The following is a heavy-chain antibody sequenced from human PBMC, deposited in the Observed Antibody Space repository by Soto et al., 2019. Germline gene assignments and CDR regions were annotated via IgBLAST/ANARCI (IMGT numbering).Heavy chain of an antibody. Sequence: PVKVSCKASGYTFTSYVISWLRQAPGQGLEWMGWITTNNANTNYAQNLQGRVTMSTDTSTSTAYMELTSLRSDDTAVYYCARSRRYSYRYAGYWGQGTLGTVSS. CDR2: ITTNNANT. CDR1: GYTFTSYV. V-gene: IGHV1-18*01. D-gene: IGHD5-18*01. J-gene: IGHJ4*02. CDR3: ARSRRYSYRYAGY.